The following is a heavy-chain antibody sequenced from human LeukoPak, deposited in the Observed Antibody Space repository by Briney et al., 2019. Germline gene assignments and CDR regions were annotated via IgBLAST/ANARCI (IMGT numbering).Heavy chain of an antibody. J-gene: IGHJ4*02. Sequence: ASVKVSCKASGYTFTGYYMHWVRQAPGQGLEWMGWINPNSGGTNYAQKFQGWVTMTRDTSISTAYMELSRLRSDDTAVYCCARGKSTASIAVAGTWYYFDYWGQGTLVTVSS. CDR3: ARGKSTASIAVAGTWYYFDY. D-gene: IGHD6-19*01. V-gene: IGHV1-2*04. CDR2: INPNSGGT. CDR1: GYTFTGYY.